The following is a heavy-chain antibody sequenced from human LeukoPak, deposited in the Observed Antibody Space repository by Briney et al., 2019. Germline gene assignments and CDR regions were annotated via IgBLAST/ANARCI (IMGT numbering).Heavy chain of an antibody. D-gene: IGHD2-21*02. J-gene: IGHJ4*02. Sequence: GGSLRLSCAASGFTFSSYGMHWVRQAPGKGLEWVAVIWYDGSNKYYADSVKGRFTISRDNSKNTLYLQMNSLRAEDTAVYYCARGYCGGDCYRCYFDYWGQGTLVTVSS. V-gene: IGHV3-33*01. CDR1: GFTFSSYG. CDR2: IWYDGSNK. CDR3: ARGYCGGDCYRCYFDY.